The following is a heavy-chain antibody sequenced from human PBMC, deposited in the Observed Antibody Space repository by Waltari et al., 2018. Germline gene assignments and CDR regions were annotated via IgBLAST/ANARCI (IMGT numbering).Heavy chain of an antibody. CDR2: IKQDGSEK. D-gene: IGHD4-17*01. CDR3: ARIYYGDYVVY. CDR1: FGSYW. J-gene: IGHJ4*02. Sequence: FGSYWMGWVRQAPGKGLEWVANIKQDGSEKYYVDSVKGRFTISRDNAKNSLYLQMNSLRAEDTAVYYCARIYYGDYVVYWGQGTLVTVSS. V-gene: IGHV3-7*03.